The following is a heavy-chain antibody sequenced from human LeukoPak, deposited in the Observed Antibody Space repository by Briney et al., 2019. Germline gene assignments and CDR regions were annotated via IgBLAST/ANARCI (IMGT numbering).Heavy chain of an antibody. CDR1: GFTFNKAW. CDR3: ARRRRDGYKGVRLDAFDI. J-gene: IGHJ3*02. D-gene: IGHD5-24*01. V-gene: IGHV3-66*02. Sequence: GGSLRLSCAASGFTFNKAWMSWVRQAPGMGLEWVSVIYSGGSTYYADSVKGRFTISRDNSKNTPYLQMNSLRAEDTAVYYCARRRRDGYKGVRLDAFDIWGQGTMVTVSS. CDR2: IYSGGST.